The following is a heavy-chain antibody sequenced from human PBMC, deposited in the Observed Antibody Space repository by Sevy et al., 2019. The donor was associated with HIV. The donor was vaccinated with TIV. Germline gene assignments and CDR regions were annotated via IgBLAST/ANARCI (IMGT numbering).Heavy chain of an antibody. CDR2: ISNSGANT. J-gene: IGHJ4*02. V-gene: IGHV3-23*01. Sequence: GGSLRLSCAASGFTITKYGMHWVRQAPGKGLEWVSGISNSGANTYYADSVRGRFTVSRDNSKNTVYLQLNSLRAEDTAIYYCAKEWTLLSDWYGEFDYWGQGTLATVSS. CDR3: AKEWTLLSDWYGEFDY. D-gene: IGHD6-19*01. CDR1: GFTITKYG.